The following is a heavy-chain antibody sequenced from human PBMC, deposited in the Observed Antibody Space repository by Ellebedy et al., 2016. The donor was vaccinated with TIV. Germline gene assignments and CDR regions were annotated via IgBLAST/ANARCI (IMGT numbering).Heavy chain of an antibody. Sequence: GESLKISCAASGFTFSSYWMSWVRQAPGKGLEWVANIKQDGSEKNYVDSVKGRFTISRDNAKNSLYLQMNSLRAEDTAVYYCARESKGPYDSSGYYYDYWGQGTLVTVSS. CDR3: ARESKGPYDSSGYYYDY. V-gene: IGHV3-7*01. D-gene: IGHD3-22*01. CDR2: IKQDGSEK. CDR1: GFTFSSYW. J-gene: IGHJ4*02.